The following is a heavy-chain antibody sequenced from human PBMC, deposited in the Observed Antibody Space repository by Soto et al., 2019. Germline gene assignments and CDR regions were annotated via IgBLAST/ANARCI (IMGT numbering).Heavy chain of an antibody. Sequence: TSETLSLTCTVSGGSISSGNYYWSWIRQPPGKGLEWIGFISYSGTTHYSASLRSRVSISVDTSKNRFSLDLSSVTAADTAVYYCATMGTPVTGLYYFDYWGQGTLVTVSS. CDR1: GGSISSGNYY. CDR2: ISYSGTT. V-gene: IGHV4-30-4*01. J-gene: IGHJ4*02. CDR3: ATMGTPVTGLYYFDY. D-gene: IGHD4-17*01.